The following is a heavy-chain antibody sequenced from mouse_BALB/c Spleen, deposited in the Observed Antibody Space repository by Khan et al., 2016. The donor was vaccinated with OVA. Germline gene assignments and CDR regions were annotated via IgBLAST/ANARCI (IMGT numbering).Heavy chain of an antibody. V-gene: IGHV1-7*01. CDR3: ARRGRRWDFDY. Sequence: QVQLQQSGAELAQPGASVKMSCKASGYTFINYWILWVKQRPGQGLEWIGYINPSTGYTEYNQNFKDKATLTADKSSSTAYMQLSSLTSEDSAVYYCARRGRRWDFDYWGQGTTLTVSS. D-gene: IGHD1-1*01. J-gene: IGHJ2*01. CDR1: GYTFINYW. CDR2: INPSTGYT.